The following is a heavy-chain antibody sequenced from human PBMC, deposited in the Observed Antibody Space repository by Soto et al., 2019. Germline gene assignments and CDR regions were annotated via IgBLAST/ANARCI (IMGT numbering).Heavy chain of an antibody. CDR2: INANNGGA. J-gene: IGHJ4*02. CDR3: ASSFWGGYSDY. D-gene: IGHD3-3*01. V-gene: IGHV1-2*02. CDR1: GYTFTDYH. Sequence: ASVKVSCKPSGYTFTDYHIHWVRQAPGQGLEFMGWINANNGGAGSAQQFQGRVTVTRDTSISTAYMELSRLRSDDTAVYYCASSFWGGYSDYWGQGTLVTVSS.